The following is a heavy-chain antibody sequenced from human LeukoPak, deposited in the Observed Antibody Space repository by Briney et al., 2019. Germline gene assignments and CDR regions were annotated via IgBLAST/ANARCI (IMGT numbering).Heavy chain of an antibody. D-gene: IGHD3-10*01. CDR3: AKSLWFGESAFDY. J-gene: IGHJ4*02. V-gene: IGHV3-21*04. Sequence: PGGSLRLSCAASGFTFSSYSMNWVRQAPGKGLEWVSSISSSSSYIYYADSVKGRFTISRDNAKNSLYLQMNSLRAEDTAVYYCAKSLWFGESAFDYWGQGTLVTVSS. CDR1: GFTFSSYS. CDR2: ISSSSSYI.